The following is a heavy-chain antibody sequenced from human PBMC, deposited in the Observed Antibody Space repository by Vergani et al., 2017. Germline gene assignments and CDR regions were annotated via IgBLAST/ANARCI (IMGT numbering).Heavy chain of an antibody. V-gene: IGHV3-49*03. D-gene: IGHD3-9*01. CDR2: IRSKPYGGTT. CDR1: GFTFGDYA. CDR3: TTPTKWELRYYFDY. Sequence: EVQLVESGGGLVQPGRSLRLSCTASGFTFGDYAMSWFRQAPGKGLEWVGFIRSKPYGGTTEYAASVKGRFTISRDDSKSIAYLQMNSLKTEDTAVYYCTTPTKWELRYYFDYWGQGTLVTVSS. J-gene: IGHJ4*02.